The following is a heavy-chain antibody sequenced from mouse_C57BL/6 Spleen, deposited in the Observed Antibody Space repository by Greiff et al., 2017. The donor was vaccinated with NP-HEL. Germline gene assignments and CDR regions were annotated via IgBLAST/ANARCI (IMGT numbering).Heavy chain of an antibody. V-gene: IGHV1-82*01. D-gene: IGHD2-4*01. CDR2: IYPGDGDT. CDR3: ARGGDDYTY. J-gene: IGHJ3*01. CDR1: GYAFSSSW. Sequence: QVQLQQSGPELVKPGASVKISCKASGYAFSSSWMNWVKQRPGKGLEWIGRIYPGDGDTNYNGKFKGKATLTADKSSSTAYMQLSSLTSEDSAVYFCARGGDDYTYWGQGTLVTVSA.